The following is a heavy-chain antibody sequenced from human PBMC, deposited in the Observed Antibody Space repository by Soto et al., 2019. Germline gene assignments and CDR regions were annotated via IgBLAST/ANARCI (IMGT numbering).Heavy chain of an antibody. CDR3: AKDQGSSWYEIDY. CDR1: GFTFSNYA. CDR2: ISGSGGST. D-gene: IGHD6-13*01. V-gene: IGHV3-23*01. J-gene: IGHJ4*02. Sequence: EVQLLESGGGLVQPGGSLRLSGAASGFTFSNYAVTWVRQAPGKGLEWVSTISGSGGSTYYADSVKGRFTISRDNSMNTLYLQMNSLRAEDTAVYYCAKDQGSSWYEIDYWGQGTLVTVSS.